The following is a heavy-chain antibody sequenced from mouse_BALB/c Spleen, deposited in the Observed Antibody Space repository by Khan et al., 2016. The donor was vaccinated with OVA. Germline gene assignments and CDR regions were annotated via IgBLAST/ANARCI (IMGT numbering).Heavy chain of an antibody. CDR3: SRYDYYGRSCYAMDD. Sequence: DLVKPGASVKLSCKASGYTFTSYWINWIKQRPGQGLEWIGRIGPGSSNAYYNDMFKGKATLTVDTSSKTAYIQLSSLSSEASAVYVCSRYDYYGRSCYAMDDWGQGTSVTVSA. CDR2: IGPGSSNA. V-gene: IGHV1S41*01. CDR1: GYTFTSYW. D-gene: IGHD1-1*01. J-gene: IGHJ4*01.